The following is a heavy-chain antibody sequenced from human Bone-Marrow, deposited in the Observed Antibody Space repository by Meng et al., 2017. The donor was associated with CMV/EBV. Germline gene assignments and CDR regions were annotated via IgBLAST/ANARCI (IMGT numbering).Heavy chain of an antibody. V-gene: IGHV3-11*04. CDR2: ISSSGSTI. J-gene: IGHJ4*02. Sequence: GGSLRLSCAASGFTFSDYYMSWIRQAPGKGLEWVSYISSSGSTIYYADSVKGRFTISRDNAKNSLYPQMNSLRAEDTAVYYCAGWGEVGGDQGSFDYWGQGTLVTVSS. CDR3: AGWGEVGGDQGSFDY. D-gene: IGHD2-21*02. CDR1: GFTFSDYY.